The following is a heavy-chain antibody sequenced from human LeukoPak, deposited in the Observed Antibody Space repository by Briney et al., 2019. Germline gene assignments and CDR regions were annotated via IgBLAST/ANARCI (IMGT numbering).Heavy chain of an antibody. CDR3: ARDSSGWSTLDY. Sequence: ASVKVSCKASGYTFTGYYMHWVRQAPGQGLEWMGWINPNSGGTNYAQKFQGRVTMTRDTSISTAYMELSRLRSDDTAVYYCARDSSGWSTLDYWGQGTLVTVSS. CDR1: GYTFTGYY. V-gene: IGHV1-2*02. J-gene: IGHJ4*02. D-gene: IGHD6-19*01. CDR2: INPNSGGT.